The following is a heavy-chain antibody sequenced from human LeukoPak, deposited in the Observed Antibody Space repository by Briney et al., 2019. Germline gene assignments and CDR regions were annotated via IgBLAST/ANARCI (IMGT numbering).Heavy chain of an antibody. J-gene: IGHJ4*02. CDR2: IIPIFGTA. CDR1: RGTFSSYG. V-gene: IGHV1-69*13. Sequence: ASVKVSCKASRGTFSSYGISWVRQAPGQGLEWMGGIIPIFGTANYAQKFQGRVTITADQSTSTAYMELSSLRSEDTAVYYCARSTVGGITLAYWGQGTLVTVSS. D-gene: IGHD1-26*01. CDR3: ARSTVGGITLAY.